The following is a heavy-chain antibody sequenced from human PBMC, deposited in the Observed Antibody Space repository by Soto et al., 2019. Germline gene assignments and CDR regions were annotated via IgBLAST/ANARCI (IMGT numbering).Heavy chain of an antibody. CDR2: IYYSGST. CDR1: GGSISSSSYY. V-gene: IGHV4-39*01. J-gene: IGHJ4*02. Sequence: QLQLQESGPGLVKPSETLSLTCTVSGGSISSSSYYWGWIRQPPGKGLAWIGSIYYSGSTYYNPSLKSRCHLSVGSFQKQLSVHLRSATSADTAVYYCATRPSVVVVAATSYFYYWGQGTLVTVSA. CDR3: ATRPSVVVVAATSYFYY. D-gene: IGHD2-15*01.